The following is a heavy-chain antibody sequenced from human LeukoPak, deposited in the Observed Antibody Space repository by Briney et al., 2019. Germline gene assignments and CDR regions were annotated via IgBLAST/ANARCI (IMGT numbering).Heavy chain of an antibody. J-gene: IGHJ4*02. Sequence: GGSLRLSCTASGFTFGDYAMSWFRQAPGKGLEWVAVISYDGSNKYYADSVKGRFTISRGNSKNTLYLQMNSLRAEDTAVYYCAKQLGLKRSPIDYWGQGTLVTVSS. D-gene: IGHD6-13*01. CDR3: AKQLGLKRSPIDY. CDR2: ISYDGSNK. CDR1: GFTFGDYA. V-gene: IGHV3-30*04.